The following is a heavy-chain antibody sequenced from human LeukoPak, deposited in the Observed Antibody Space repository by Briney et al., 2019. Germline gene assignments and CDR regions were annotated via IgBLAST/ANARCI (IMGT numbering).Heavy chain of an antibody. J-gene: IGHJ3*02. Sequence: SVKVSCKASGGTFSSYAISWVRQAPGQGLEWMGRIIPIFGTANYAQKFQGRVTITTDESTSTAYMELSSLRSEDTAVYYCATDGSGSYSFAFDIWGQGTMVTVSS. CDR2: IIPIFGTA. D-gene: IGHD3-10*01. CDR3: ATDGSGSYSFAFDI. V-gene: IGHV1-69*05. CDR1: GGTFSSYA.